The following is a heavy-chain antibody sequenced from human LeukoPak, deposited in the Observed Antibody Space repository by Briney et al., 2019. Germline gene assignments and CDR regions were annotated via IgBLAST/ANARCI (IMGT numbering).Heavy chain of an antibody. Sequence: PGGSLRLSCAASGFTVSSNYMSWVRQAPGKGLEWVSVIYSGGSTYYADSVKGRFTISRDNSKNTLYLQMNSLRAEDTAVYYCARDLAAAGTSGGDYWGQGTLVTVSS. J-gene: IGHJ4*02. CDR1: GFTVSSNY. CDR3: ARDLAAAGTSGGDY. V-gene: IGHV3-53*01. D-gene: IGHD6-13*01. CDR2: IYSGGST.